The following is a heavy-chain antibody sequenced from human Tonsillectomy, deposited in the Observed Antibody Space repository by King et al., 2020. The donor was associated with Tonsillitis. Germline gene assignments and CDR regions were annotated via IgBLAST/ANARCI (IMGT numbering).Heavy chain of an antibody. V-gene: IGHV5-10-1*03. CDR2: IDPSDSYT. J-gene: IGHJ3*02. D-gene: IGHD3-10*01. Sequence: QLVQSGAEVKKPGESLRISCKGSGYSFTSYWISWVRQMPGKGLEWMGRIDPSDSYTNYSPSFQGHVTISAHKSISTAYLQWSSLKASDTAMYYCARRKLGNYGSGGDAFDIWGQGTMVTVSS. CDR3: ARRKLGNYGSGGDAFDI. CDR1: GYSFTSYW.